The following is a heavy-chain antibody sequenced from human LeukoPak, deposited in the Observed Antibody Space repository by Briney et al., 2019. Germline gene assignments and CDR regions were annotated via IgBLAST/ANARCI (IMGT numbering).Heavy chain of an antibody. V-gene: IGHV1-18*01. J-gene: IGHJ5*02. CDR2: ISAYNGNT. D-gene: IGHD3-3*01. Sequence: GASVKVSCKASGYTFTSYGISWVRQAPGQGLEWMGWISAYNGNTNYAQKLQGRVTMTTGTSTSTAYMELRSLRSDDTAVYYCARDPNDFWSGYYHNWFDPWGQGTLVTVSS. CDR3: ARDPNDFWSGYYHNWFDP. CDR1: GYTFTSYG.